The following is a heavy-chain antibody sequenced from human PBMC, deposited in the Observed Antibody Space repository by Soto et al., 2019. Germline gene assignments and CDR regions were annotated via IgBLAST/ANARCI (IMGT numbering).Heavy chain of an antibody. Sequence: GGSLRLSCAASGFTFTSYVMRWVRQAPGKGLQWVSSISGSGGSTYYADSVKGRFTISRDNSKNTVYLHMNSLRAEDTAVYFCARGYCSGDTCYHIDYWGQGTPVTVSS. J-gene: IGHJ4*02. D-gene: IGHD2-15*01. V-gene: IGHV3-23*01. CDR3: ARGYCSGDTCYHIDY. CDR1: GFTFTSYV. CDR2: ISGSGGST.